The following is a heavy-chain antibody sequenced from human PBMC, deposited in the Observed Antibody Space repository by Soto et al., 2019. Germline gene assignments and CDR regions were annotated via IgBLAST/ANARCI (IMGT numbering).Heavy chain of an antibody. Sequence: PSETLSLTCTVSGGSISSYYWSWIRQPPGKGLEWIGYIYYSGSTNYNPSLKSRVTISVDTSKNQFSLKLSSVTAADTAVYYCARRFLVYYDILTGFSVESNWFDPWGQGTLVTVSS. CDR1: GGSISSYY. D-gene: IGHD3-9*01. CDR2: IYYSGST. V-gene: IGHV4-59*08. CDR3: ARRFLVYYDILTGFSVESNWFDP. J-gene: IGHJ5*02.